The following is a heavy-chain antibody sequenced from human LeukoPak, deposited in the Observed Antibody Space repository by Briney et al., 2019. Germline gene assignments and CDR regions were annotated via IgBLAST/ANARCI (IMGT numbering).Heavy chain of an antibody. CDR2: ISYSGST. D-gene: IGHD4-17*01. CDR1: SGSISSYL. Sequence: SETLSLTCTVSSGSISSYLWSWIRQPPGKGLECIGYISYSGSTNYNPSLKSRVTISVDTSRNQFSLKLNSVTAADTAVYYCARRNYGDDDHYFDDWGQGTLVTVSS. J-gene: IGHJ4*02. V-gene: IGHV4-59*08. CDR3: ARRNYGDDDHYFDD.